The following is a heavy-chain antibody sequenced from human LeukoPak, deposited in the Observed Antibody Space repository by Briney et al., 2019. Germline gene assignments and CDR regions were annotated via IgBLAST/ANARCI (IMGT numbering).Heavy chain of an antibody. CDR3: ARGIFGYSYGYDPRAYYFDY. J-gene: IGHJ4*02. Sequence: PSETLSPTCAVYGGSFSGYYWSWIRQPPGKGLEWIGEINHSGSTNYNPSLKSRVTISVDTSKNQFSLKLSSVTAADTAVYYCARGIFGYSYGYDPRAYYFDYWGQGTLVTVSS. CDR1: GGSFSGYY. CDR2: INHSGST. V-gene: IGHV4-34*01. D-gene: IGHD5-18*01.